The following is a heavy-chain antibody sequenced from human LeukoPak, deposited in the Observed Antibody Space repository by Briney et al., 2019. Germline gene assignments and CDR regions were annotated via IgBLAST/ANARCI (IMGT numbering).Heavy chain of an antibody. J-gene: IGHJ4*02. D-gene: IGHD2-21*01. CDR1: GFTFSSYW. CDR3: ATAAIW. CDR2: ISSEGSSI. Sequence: PGGSLRLSCAASGFTFSSYWMHWVRQAPGKGLVWVSRISSEGSSISYADSVKGRFTISRDNSKNSLYLQMNSLRAEDTAVYYCATAAIWWGQGTLVTVSS. V-gene: IGHV3-74*01.